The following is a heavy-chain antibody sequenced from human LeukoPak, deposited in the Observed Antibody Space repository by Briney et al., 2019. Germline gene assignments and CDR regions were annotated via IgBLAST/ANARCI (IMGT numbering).Heavy chain of an antibody. D-gene: IGHD5-24*01. V-gene: IGHV1-18*01. CDR1: GYTFTSSD. J-gene: IGHJ4*02. CDR3: AREADNSESFDY. CDR2: MDPNRGNT. Sequence: GASVKVSSMASGYTFTSSDINWVRQAPGQGLEWMGWMDPNRGNTNYAQKLQGRVTMTTDTSTSTAYMELRSLRSDDTAVYYCAREADNSESFDYWGQGTLVTVSS.